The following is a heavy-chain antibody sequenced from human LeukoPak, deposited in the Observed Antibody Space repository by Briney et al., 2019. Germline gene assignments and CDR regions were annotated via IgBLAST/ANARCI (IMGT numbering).Heavy chain of an antibody. CDR3: ARRVYLGSCSSTSCPPGGWFDP. D-gene: IGHD2-2*01. CDR2: RYTSGST. J-gene: IGHJ5*02. Sequence: PSETLSLTCTVSGRSISSYYWSWIRQPPGKGLEWIGYRYTSGSTNYNPSLKSRVTISVDTSKNQFSLKLSSVTAADTAVYYCARRVYLGSCSSTSCPPGGWFDPCGQGTLVTVAS. V-gene: IGHV4-4*09. CDR1: GRSISSYY.